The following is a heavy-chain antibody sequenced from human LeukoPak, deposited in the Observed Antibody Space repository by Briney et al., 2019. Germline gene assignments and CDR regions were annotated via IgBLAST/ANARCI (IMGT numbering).Heavy chain of an antibody. CDR2: ISSSSSTV. D-gene: IGHD1-26*01. Sequence: GGSLRLSCALSGXTFSGYSMIWVRQAPGKGLEWISYISSSSSTVYYADSVKGRFTISRDNAKNSLYLQMNSLRDEDTAVYYCARETAYSFDYWGQGTLVTVSS. CDR3: ARETAYSFDY. V-gene: IGHV3-48*02. J-gene: IGHJ4*02. CDR1: GXTFSGYS.